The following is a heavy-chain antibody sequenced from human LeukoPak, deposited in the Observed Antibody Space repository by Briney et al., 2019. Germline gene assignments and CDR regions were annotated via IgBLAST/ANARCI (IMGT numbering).Heavy chain of an antibody. V-gene: IGHV4-34*01. CDR2: INHSGST. D-gene: IGHD3-10*01. CDR1: GGSFSGYY. Sequence: SETLPLTCAVYGGSFSGYYWSWIRQPPGKGLEWIGEINHSGSTNYNPSLKSRVTISVDTSKNQFSLKLSSVTAADTAVYYCARGNRYYYGSGSYKYFQHWGQGTLVTVSS. CDR3: ARGNRYYYGSGSYKYFQH. J-gene: IGHJ1*01.